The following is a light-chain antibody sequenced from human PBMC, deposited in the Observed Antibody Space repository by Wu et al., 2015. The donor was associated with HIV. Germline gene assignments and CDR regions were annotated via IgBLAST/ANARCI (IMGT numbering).Light chain of an antibody. Sequence: KVLTQSPATLSASPGESATLFCRANQDIGRKLAWYQQKPGQAPRFLILGASTRVTGVPARFRGSGSGTEFTLTISSLQSEDFAIYYCQQYNIWPRTFGQGTQGGNQT. CDR2: GAS. J-gene: IGKJ1*01. CDR3: QQYNIWPRT. CDR1: QDIGRK. V-gene: IGKV3-15*01.